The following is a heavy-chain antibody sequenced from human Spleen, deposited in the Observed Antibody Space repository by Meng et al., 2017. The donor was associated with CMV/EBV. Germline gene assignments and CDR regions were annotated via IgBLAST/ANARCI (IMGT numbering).Heavy chain of an antibody. D-gene: IGHD3-22*01. Sequence: GESLKISCAASGFTFSSYGMHWVRQAPGKGLEWVAFIRYDGSNKYYADSVKGRFTISRDNSKNTLYLQMNSLRAEDTAVYYCAKDQIRVAVVITTFPPHGDYWGQGTLVTVSS. CDR2: IRYDGSNK. CDR1: GFTFSSYG. V-gene: IGHV3-30*02. J-gene: IGHJ4*02. CDR3: AKDQIRVAVVITTFPPHGDY.